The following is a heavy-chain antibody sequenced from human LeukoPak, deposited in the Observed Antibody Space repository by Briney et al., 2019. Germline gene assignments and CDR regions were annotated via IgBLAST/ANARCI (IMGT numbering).Heavy chain of an antibody. Sequence: GASVKVSCKASGYTFTAYYIHWVRQARGQGFQWMGWMNPNGGGTSFAQKFQGRVTMTRDTSISTAYMDLSRLTSDDTAIYFCATSIYTYGRFDNWGQGTLVTVSS. CDR2: MNPNGGGT. CDR3: ATSIYTYGRFDN. J-gene: IGHJ4*02. CDR1: GYTFTAYY. V-gene: IGHV1-2*02. D-gene: IGHD5-18*01.